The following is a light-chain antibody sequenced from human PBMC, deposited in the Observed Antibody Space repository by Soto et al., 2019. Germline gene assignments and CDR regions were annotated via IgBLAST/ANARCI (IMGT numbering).Light chain of an antibody. V-gene: IGLV2-14*01. Sequence: QSALTQPHSVSGSPGQSVTISCTGTNSDVGRYNSVSWYQQHPGKAPKLMIYEVSNRPSGVSNRFSGSKSGNTASLTISGLQAEDEADYCCSSYTSSSTYVFGTGTKLTVL. J-gene: IGLJ1*01. CDR1: NSDVGRYNS. CDR2: EVS. CDR3: SSYTSSSTYV.